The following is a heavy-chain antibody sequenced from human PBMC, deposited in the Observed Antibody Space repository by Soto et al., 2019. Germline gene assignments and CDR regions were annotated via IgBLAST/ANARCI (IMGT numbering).Heavy chain of an antibody. CDR3: AKEGPYINSWSPAGYLQH. CDR2: ISGSGGST. J-gene: IGHJ1*01. V-gene: IGHV3-23*01. D-gene: IGHD2-2*02. Sequence: GGSLRLSCAASGFAFNNYAMNWVRQAPGKWLEWVSHISGSGGSTDYAESVKGRFSISKDSVNNTLYLHMSSLRAEDTALYFCAKEGPYINSWSPAGYLQHWGLGXQVTVYS. CDR1: GFAFNNYA.